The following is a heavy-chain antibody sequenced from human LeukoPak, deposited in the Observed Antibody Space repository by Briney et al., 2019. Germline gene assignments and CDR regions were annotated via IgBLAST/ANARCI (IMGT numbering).Heavy chain of an antibody. CDR1: GFTFSSYA. CDR2: ISYDGSNK. J-gene: IGHJ4*02. D-gene: IGHD3-22*01. Sequence: GRSLRLSCAASGFTFSSYAMHWVRQAPGKGLEWVAVISYDGSNKYYADSVKGRFTISRDNSKNTLYLQMNSLRAEDTAVYYCARDASSGYYYDWGQGTLVTVSS. CDR3: ARDASSGYYYD. V-gene: IGHV3-30-3*01.